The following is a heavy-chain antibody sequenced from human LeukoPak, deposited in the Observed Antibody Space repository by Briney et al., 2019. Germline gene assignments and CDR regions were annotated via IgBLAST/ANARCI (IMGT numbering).Heavy chain of an antibody. Sequence: ASVKVSCKASGYTFTGYYMYWGRHAPGQGLEWMGWINPNSGGTNYAQKFQGRVTMTRDTSISTAYMELSRLRSDDTAVYYCARTERYPPYYFDYWGQGTLVTVSS. J-gene: IGHJ4*02. V-gene: IGHV1-2*02. D-gene: IGHD1-1*01. CDR1: GYTFTGYY. CDR3: ARTERYPPYYFDY. CDR2: INPNSGGT.